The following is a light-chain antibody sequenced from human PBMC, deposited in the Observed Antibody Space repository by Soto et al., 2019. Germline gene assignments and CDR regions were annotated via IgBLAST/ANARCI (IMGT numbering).Light chain of an antibody. Sequence: DIQMTQSPSSLSSSVGDRFTITCRASQSISSYLNWYQQKPGKAPKLLIYAASSLQSGVPSRFSGSGSGTDFTLTISSLQPEDFATYYCQQSYSTPWTFGQGTKV. V-gene: IGKV1-39*01. CDR1: QSISSY. CDR3: QQSYSTPWT. J-gene: IGKJ1*01. CDR2: AAS.